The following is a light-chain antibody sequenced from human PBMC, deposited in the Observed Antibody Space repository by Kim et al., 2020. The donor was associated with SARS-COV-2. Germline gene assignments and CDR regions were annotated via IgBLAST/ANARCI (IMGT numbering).Light chain of an antibody. CDR2: DAF. Sequence: GDTVTITCRARQSFNRWVAWYQQXPGTAPKLMMYDAFSLDGGVPSRFSGSGSGTEFSLTISSLQPDDFATYYCHQYNSFTWPLAQGTKM. CDR3: HQYNSFTWP. CDR1: QSFNRW. V-gene: IGKV1-5*01. J-gene: IGKJ1*01.